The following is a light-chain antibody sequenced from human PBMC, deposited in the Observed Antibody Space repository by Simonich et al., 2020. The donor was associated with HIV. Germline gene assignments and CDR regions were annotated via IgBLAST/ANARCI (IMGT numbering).Light chain of an antibody. J-gene: IGKJ1*01. Sequence: AIRMTQSPSSLSASTGERVTITCRTSQVITIYLAWYQQKPGKAPKLLIYAASTLQSGVPSRFSGSGSGTDFTLTISCLQSEDFATYYCQQYYSYPWTFGQGTKVEIK. V-gene: IGKV1-8*01. CDR3: QQYYSYPWT. CDR1: QVITIY. CDR2: AAS.